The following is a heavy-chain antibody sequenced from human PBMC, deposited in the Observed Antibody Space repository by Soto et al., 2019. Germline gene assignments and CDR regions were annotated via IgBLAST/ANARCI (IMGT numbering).Heavy chain of an antibody. CDR1: GASISSGYY. V-gene: IGHV4-31*03. Sequence: QVQLQESGPGLVKPSQTLSLTCTVSGASISSGYYWTWIRQHPGKGLEWIGYIYYNGNTFYNPSLKSRLTISLDTSKTQFSLKLSSVTAADAAVYYSARALRSYYFDYWGQGTLVTVSS. J-gene: IGHJ4*02. CDR2: IYYNGNT. D-gene: IGHD3-16*02. CDR3: ARALRSYYFDY.